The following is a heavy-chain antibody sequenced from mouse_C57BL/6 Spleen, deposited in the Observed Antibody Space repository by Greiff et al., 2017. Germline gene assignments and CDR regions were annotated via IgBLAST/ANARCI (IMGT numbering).Heavy chain of an antibody. D-gene: IGHD1-1*01. V-gene: IGHV1-55*01. CDR3: ASYGSSYKAWFAY. CDR2: IYPGSGST. Sequence: QVQLQQPGAELVKPGASVKMSCKASGYTFTSYWITWVKQRPGQGLEWVGDIYPGSGSTNYNEKFKSKATLTEDTSSSTAYMQLSSLTSEDSAVYYCASYGSSYKAWFAYWGQGTLVTVSA. J-gene: IGHJ3*01. CDR1: GYTFTSYW.